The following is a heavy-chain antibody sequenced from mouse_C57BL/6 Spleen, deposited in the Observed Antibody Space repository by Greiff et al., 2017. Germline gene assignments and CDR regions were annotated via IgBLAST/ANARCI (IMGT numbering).Heavy chain of an antibody. CDR1: GFTFSSYA. Sequence: EVMLVESGGGLVKPGGSLKLSCAASGFTFSSYAMSWVRQTPEKRLEWVATISAGGSYTYYPDNVKGRFTISRDHAKNNLYLQMSHLKSEDTAMXYCARDAYDSNYEDYAMDYWGQGTSVTVSS. CDR2: ISAGGSYT. V-gene: IGHV5-4*01. J-gene: IGHJ4*01. CDR3: ARDAYDSNYEDYAMDY. D-gene: IGHD2-5*01.